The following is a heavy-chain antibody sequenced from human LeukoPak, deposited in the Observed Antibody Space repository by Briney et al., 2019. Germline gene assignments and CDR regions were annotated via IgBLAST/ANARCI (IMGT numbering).Heavy chain of an antibody. J-gene: IGHJ4*02. V-gene: IGHV4-34*01. Sequence: PSETLSLTCAVYGGSFSGYYWSWIRQPPGKGLEWIGEINHSGSTNYNPSLKSRVTISVDTSKNQFSQKLSSVTAADTAVYYCARGRGELGVDYWGQGTLVTVSS. CDR3: ARGRGELGVDY. D-gene: IGHD1-26*01. CDR1: GGSFSGYY. CDR2: INHSGST.